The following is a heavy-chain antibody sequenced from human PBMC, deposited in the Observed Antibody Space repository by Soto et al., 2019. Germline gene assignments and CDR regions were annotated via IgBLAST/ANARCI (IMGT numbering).Heavy chain of an antibody. D-gene: IGHD4-17*01. CDR2: IKEEGSEI. CDR3: ASPRAVTSGWDR. Sequence: LRLSCTPSGFTLSYWMSWVRHAPGKGLEWVANIKEEGSEIQYVDSVKGRFTISRDTAQNSLYLEMNRLRVEDTAVDYCASPRAVTSGWDRWGQVTLVTVSS. CDR1: GFTLSYW. V-gene: IGHV3-7*01. J-gene: IGHJ5*02.